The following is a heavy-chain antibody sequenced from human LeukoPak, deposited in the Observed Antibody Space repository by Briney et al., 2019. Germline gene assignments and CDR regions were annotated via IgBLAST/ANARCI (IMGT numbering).Heavy chain of an antibody. D-gene: IGHD6-19*01. CDR2: IKQDGSEK. J-gene: IGHJ6*03. Sequence: PGGSLRLSCAASGFTFSSYWMSWVRQAPGKGLEWVANIKQDGSEKYYVDSVKGRFTISRDNAKNSLYLQMNSLRAEDTAVYYCATAGWYVPYYYYYMDVWGKGTTVTVSS. CDR3: ATAGWYVPYYYYYMDV. V-gene: IGHV3-7*01. CDR1: GFTFSSYW.